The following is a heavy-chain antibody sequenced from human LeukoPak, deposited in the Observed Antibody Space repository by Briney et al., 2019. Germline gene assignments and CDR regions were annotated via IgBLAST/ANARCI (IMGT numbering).Heavy chain of an antibody. CDR2: IYPGDSDT. D-gene: IGHD2-15*01. CDR1: GYSFTSYW. CDR3: ARSGYCSGGSCHPLFDY. V-gene: IGHV5-51*01. Sequence: GESLKISCKGFGYSFTSYWIGWVRQMPGKGLEWMGIIYPGDSDTRYSPSFQGQVTISADKSISTAYLQWSSLKASDTAMYYCARSGYCSGGSCHPLFDYWGQGTLVTVSS. J-gene: IGHJ4*02.